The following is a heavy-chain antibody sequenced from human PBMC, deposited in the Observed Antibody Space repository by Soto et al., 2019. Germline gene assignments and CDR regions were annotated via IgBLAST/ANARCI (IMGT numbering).Heavy chain of an antibody. J-gene: IGHJ4*01. D-gene: IGHD5-18*01. CDR1: VITVSNVW. Sequence: PGGTLRPSSPASVITVSNVWMTWMRQAPGKGLEWVGRIKNKADGSTKEYGTPVKDRFIISRDDSKNTVDLKMHALGTEDIAFYYWATPRPGGHGYSFWGHGALVTVSS. CDR2: IKNKADGSTK. CDR3: ATPRPGGHGYSF. V-gene: IGHV3-15*01.